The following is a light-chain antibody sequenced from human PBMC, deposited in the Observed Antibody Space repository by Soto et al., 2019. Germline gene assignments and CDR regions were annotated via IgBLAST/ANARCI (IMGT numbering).Light chain of an antibody. V-gene: IGKV3-11*01. J-gene: IGKJ4*01. CDR3: QQRSNWTLN. Sequence: IVLTQSPATLSLSPGERATLSCRASQSVDSYLAGYQQTPGQAPRLLIYDASNTATGIPARFSGSGSWTDFTLTIGSLETEDFEVDYCQQRSNWTLNFGGGTNVEIK. CDR2: DAS. CDR1: QSVDSY.